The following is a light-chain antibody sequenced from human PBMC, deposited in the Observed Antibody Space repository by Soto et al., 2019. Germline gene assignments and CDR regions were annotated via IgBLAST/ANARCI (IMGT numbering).Light chain of an antibody. CDR1: NSNLGDYNY. V-gene: IGLV2-11*01. CDR3: CSSAGTYTYV. Sequence: QSVLTQPRSVSGSPGQSVAISCTGTNSNLGDYNYVSWYQQHPGKAPKLMISDVSKRPSGVPDRLSGSKSGNTASLTISGLQAEDEADYYCCSSAGTYTYVFGTGTKLTVL. CDR2: DVS. J-gene: IGLJ1*01.